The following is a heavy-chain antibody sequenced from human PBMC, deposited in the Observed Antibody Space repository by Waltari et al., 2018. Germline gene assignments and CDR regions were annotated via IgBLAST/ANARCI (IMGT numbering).Heavy chain of an antibody. D-gene: IGHD2-15*01. CDR3: AREGYTSGRAGNFDY. J-gene: IGHJ4*02. CDR1: RFAFNNDI. V-gene: IGHV3-30-3*01. Sequence: LVESGGDVVQSGRSLRLSCASSRFAFNNDIIHWVRQAPGKGLEWVSAMSYDGYSRYYADSVKGRFTISRDDSLKTVYLQLDSLRVEDTAVYYCAREGYTSGRAGNFDYWGQGTLVTVSS. CDR2: MSYDGYSR.